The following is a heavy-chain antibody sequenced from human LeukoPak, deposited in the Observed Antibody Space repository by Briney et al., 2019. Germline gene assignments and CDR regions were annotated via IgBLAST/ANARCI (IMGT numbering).Heavy chain of an antibody. D-gene: IGHD4-11*01. V-gene: IGHV1-69*13. J-gene: IGHJ5*02. Sequence: ASVKVSCKASGGTSSSYAISWVRQAPGQGLEWMGGIIPIFGTANYAQKFQGRVTITADESTSTAYMELSSLRSEDTAVYYCARASGDYSRRGEGFDPWGQGTLVTVSS. CDR1: GGTSSSYA. CDR2: IIPIFGTA. CDR3: ARASGDYSRRGEGFDP.